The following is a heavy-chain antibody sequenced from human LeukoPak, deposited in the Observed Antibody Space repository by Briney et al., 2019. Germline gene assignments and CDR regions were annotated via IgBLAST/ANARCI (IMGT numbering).Heavy chain of an antibody. Sequence: PSETLSLTCAVYGGSFSGYYWSWIRQPPGKGLEWMGEINHSGSTHYNPSLKTRVTISVDTSKNQFSLKLSSVTAADTAVYYCATTGGWPVDAFDIWGQGTMVTVSS. CDR2: INHSGST. CDR1: GGSFSGYY. D-gene: IGHD6-19*01. J-gene: IGHJ3*02. CDR3: ATTGGWPVDAFDI. V-gene: IGHV4-34*01.